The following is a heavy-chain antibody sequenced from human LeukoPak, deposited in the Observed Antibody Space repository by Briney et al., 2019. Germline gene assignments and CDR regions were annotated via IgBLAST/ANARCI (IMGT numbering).Heavy chain of an antibody. CDR2: TYYRSKWYN. Sequence: SQTLSLTCAISGDSFSSNSAAWNWIRQSPSRGLEWLGRTYYRSKWYNDYAVSAKSRITINPDTSKNQFSLQLNSVTPEDTAVYYCAREGLEYSSSEGGYYGMDVWGQGTTVTVSS. V-gene: IGHV6-1*01. CDR1: GDSFSSNSAA. CDR3: AREGLEYSSSEGGYYGMDV. D-gene: IGHD6-6*01. J-gene: IGHJ6*02.